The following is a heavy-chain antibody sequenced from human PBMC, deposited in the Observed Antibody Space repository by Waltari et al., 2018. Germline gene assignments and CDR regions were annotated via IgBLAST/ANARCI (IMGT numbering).Heavy chain of an antibody. CDR1: GFNFSNYW. V-gene: IGHV3-74*01. D-gene: IGHD2-2*01. CDR2: MNSDGSST. CDR3: VRGGSSSCYG. Sequence: EVQLVESGGGLVQPGGSLRLSCAASGFNFSNYWMHWVRQAPGKGLGWVSRMNSDGSSTSYADSAKGRFTTSRDNAKNTLYLQMNSLRAEDTAVYYCVRGGSSSCYGWGQGTLVTVSS. J-gene: IGHJ4*02.